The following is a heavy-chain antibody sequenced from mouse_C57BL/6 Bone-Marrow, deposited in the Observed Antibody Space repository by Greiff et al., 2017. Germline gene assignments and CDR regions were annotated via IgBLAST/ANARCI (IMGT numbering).Heavy chain of an antibody. CDR3: AYDYEGDYYFDY. V-gene: IGHV1-64*01. Sequence: QVQLQQPGAELVKPGASVKLSCKASGYTFTSSWMHWVKQRPGQGLEWIGMIHPNSGSTNYNEKFKSKATLTVDKSSSTAYMQLSSLTSEDSAVYYFAYDYEGDYYFDYWGQGTTLTVSS. CDR1: GYTFTSSW. CDR2: IHPNSGST. J-gene: IGHJ2*01. D-gene: IGHD2-4*01.